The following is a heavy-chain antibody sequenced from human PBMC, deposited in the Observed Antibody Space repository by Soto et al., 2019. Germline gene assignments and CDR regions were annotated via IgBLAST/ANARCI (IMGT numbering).Heavy chain of an antibody. Sequence: GASVKVSCKASGGTFSSYAISWVRQAPGQGLEWMGGIIPIFGTANYAQKFQGRVTITADKSTSTAYMELSSLRSEDTAVYYCASQAVGTGTTSPSLGMDVWGQGTTVTVSS. CDR2: IIPIFGTA. V-gene: IGHV1-69*06. J-gene: IGHJ6*02. CDR1: GGTFSSYA. D-gene: IGHD1-7*01. CDR3: ASQAVGTGTTSPSLGMDV.